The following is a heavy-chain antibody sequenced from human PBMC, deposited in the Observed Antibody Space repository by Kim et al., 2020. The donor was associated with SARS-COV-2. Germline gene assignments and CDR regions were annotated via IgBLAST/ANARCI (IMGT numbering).Heavy chain of an antibody. CDR2: ISYDGSNK. V-gene: IGHV3-33*05. J-gene: IGHJ4*02. Sequence: GGSLRLSCAASGFTFSSYGMHWVRQAPGKGLEWVAVISYDGSNKYYADSVKGRFTISRDNSKNTLYLQMNSLRAEDTAVYYCARDNRVYDILTVDYWGQGTLVTVSS. CDR3: ARDNRVYDILTVDY. D-gene: IGHD3-9*01. CDR1: GFTFSSYG.